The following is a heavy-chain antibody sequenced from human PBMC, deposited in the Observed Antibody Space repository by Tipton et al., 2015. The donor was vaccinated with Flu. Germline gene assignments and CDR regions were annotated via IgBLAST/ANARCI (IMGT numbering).Heavy chain of an antibody. CDR3: ARGKGTDYYYGMDV. D-gene: IGHD1-7*01. Sequence: LRLSCAISGDSVSSNSAARNWIRQSPSRGLEWLGRTYYRSKWYNDYAVSVKSRITINPDTSKNQFSLQLNSVTPEDTAVYYCARGKGTDYYYGMDVWGQGTTVTVSS. J-gene: IGHJ6*02. CDR1: GDSVSSNSAA. CDR2: TYYRSKWYN. V-gene: IGHV6-1*01.